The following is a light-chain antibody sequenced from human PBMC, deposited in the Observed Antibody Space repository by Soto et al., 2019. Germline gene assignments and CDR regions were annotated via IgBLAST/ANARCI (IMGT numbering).Light chain of an antibody. V-gene: IGLV2-14*01. J-gene: IGLJ1*01. CDR3: SSYTSSSTPHYV. CDR2: EVS. Sequence: QSVLTQPASVSGSPGQSITISCTGTSSDVGGYNYVSWYQQHPGKATKLMIYEVSNRPSGVSNRFSGSKSGNTASLTISGLQAEDEADYYCSSYTSSSTPHYVFGTGTKVTVL. CDR1: SSDVGGYNY.